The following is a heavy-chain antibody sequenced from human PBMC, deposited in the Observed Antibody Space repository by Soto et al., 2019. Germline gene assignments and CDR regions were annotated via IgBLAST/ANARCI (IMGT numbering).Heavy chain of an antibody. J-gene: IGHJ6*02. D-gene: IGHD6-13*01. CDR2: ISAIFGKT. CDR1: GYTFTSYG. V-gene: IGHV1-69*13. Sequence: GASVKVSCKASGYTFTSYGISWVRQAPGQGLEWMGWISAIFGKTNYALKFQGRVTITADESTSTAYMELSSLRSEDTAVYYCARDLRTRSSSWYYYYYGMDVWGQGTTVTVSS. CDR3: ARDLRTRSSSWYYYYYGMDV.